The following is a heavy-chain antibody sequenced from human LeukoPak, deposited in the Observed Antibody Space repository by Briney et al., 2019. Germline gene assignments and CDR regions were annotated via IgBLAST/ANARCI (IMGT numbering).Heavy chain of an antibody. V-gene: IGHV1-18*01. CDR1: GYTFINYG. J-gene: IGHJ5*02. CDR3: ARKVFYDLETGYGWFDP. D-gene: IGHD5/OR15-5a*01. Sequence: ASVKVSCKASGYTFINYGFTWVRQAPGQGLEWMGWISPYNNDTRYAQNFQGRVTLTTDTSSSIAYLELRSLRFDDTAIYYCARKVFYDLETGYGWFDPWGQGTLVTVSS. CDR2: ISPYNNDT.